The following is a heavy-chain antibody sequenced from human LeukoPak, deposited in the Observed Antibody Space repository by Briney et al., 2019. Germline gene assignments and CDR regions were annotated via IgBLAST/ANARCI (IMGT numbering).Heavy chain of an antibody. CDR2: IYYSGST. CDR1: GGSISSSSYY. J-gene: IGHJ4*02. Sequence: SETLSLTCTVSGGSISSSSYYWGWIRQPPGKGLEWIVSIYYSGSTYYNPSLKSRVTISVDTSKNQFSLKLSSVTAADTAVYYCARGQIRGLGGNLGDWGQGTLVTVSS. V-gene: IGHV4-39*07. D-gene: IGHD3-16*01. CDR3: ARGQIRGLGGNLGD.